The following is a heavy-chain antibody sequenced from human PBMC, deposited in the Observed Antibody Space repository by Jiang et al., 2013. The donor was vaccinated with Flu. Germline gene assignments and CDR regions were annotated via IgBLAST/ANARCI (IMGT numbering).Heavy chain of an antibody. V-gene: IGHV3-23*01. CDR2: IGASGTVT. CDR3: SKAASTFLRDGMDV. CDR1: GFTFSTYP. Sequence: GGLVQPGGSLRLSCAASGFTFSTYPLGWVRQAPGEGLEWVSAIGASGTVTFYADSVKGRFIMSRDNSRNRVYLEMNTLRAEDTAMYYCSKAASTFLRDGMDVWGPGTTVTVSS. D-gene: IGHD2-2*01. J-gene: IGHJ6*02.